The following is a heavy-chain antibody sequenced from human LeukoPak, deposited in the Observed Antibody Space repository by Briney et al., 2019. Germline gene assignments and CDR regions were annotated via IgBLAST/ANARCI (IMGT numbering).Heavy chain of an antibody. J-gene: IGHJ4*02. CDR3: ARTVTYYYGSGSYFDY. CDR1: GGSISSYY. D-gene: IGHD3-10*01. CDR2: IYYSGST. V-gene: IGHV4-59*01. Sequence: SETLSLTCTVSGGSISSYYWSWLRQPPGKGLEGIGYIYYSGSTNYNPSLKSRVTISVDTSKNQFSLKLSPVTAADTAVYYCARTVTYYYGSGSYFDYWGQGTLVTVSS.